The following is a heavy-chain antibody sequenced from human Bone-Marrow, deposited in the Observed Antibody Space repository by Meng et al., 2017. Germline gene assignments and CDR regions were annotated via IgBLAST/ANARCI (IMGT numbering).Heavy chain of an antibody. CDR1: GFSFSSYA. D-gene: IGHD3-10*01. CDR2: LSGGGFTT. Sequence: EVQLVEAGGGLVKPGGSLSLSCAASGFSFSSYAMSWVRHAPGKGLEWVSALSGGGFTTYYADSVKGRFAISRHNSKNTLYLQMNSLRAEDTALYYCAKYSYGLGDYLDYWGQGALVTVSS. V-gene: IGHV3-23*04. J-gene: IGHJ4*02. CDR3: AKYSYGLGDYLDY.